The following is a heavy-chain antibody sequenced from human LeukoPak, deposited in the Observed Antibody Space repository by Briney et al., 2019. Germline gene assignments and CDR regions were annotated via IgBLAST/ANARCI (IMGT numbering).Heavy chain of an antibody. CDR1: GGTFSSYA. J-gene: IGHJ6*03. CDR2: IIPIFGTA. V-gene: IGHV1-69*13. Sequence: SVKVSCKASGGTFSSYAISWVRQAPGQGLEWMGGIIPIFGTANYAQKFQGRVTITADESTSTAYMELSSLRSEDTAVYYCARDGWPRSRITNYYYYYYMDVWGKGTTVTVSS. CDR3: ARDGWPRSRITNYYYYYYMDV. D-gene: IGHD5-12*01.